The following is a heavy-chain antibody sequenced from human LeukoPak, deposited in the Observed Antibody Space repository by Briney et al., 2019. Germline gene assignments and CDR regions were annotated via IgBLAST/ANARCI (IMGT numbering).Heavy chain of an antibody. CDR1: GFTVSSNY. CDR3: ARDRELAFDY. D-gene: IGHD5-24*01. V-gene: IGHV3-7*01. CDR2: IKQDGSEK. Sequence: GGSLRLSCAASGFTVSSNYMSWVRQAPGKGLEWVANIKQDGSEKYYVDSVKGRFTISRDNAKNSLYLQMNSLRAEDTAVYYCARDRELAFDYWGQGTLVTVSS. J-gene: IGHJ4*02.